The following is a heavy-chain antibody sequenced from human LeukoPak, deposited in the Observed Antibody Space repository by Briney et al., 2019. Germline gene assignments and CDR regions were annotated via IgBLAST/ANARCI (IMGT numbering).Heavy chain of an antibody. V-gene: IGHV3-66*01. D-gene: IGHD3-10*01. Sequence: PGGSLRLSCAASEFSVGSNYMTWVRQAPGKGLEWVSLIYSGGSTYYADSVKGRFTISRDNSKNTLYLQMNSLRAEDTAVYYCARDRYYYGSGTVAGFDYWGQGTLVTVSS. CDR2: IYSGGST. CDR1: EFSVGSNY. CDR3: ARDRYYYGSGTVAGFDY. J-gene: IGHJ4*02.